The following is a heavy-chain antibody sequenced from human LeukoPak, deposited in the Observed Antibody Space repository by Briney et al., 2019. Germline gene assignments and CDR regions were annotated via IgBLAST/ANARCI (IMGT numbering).Heavy chain of an antibody. V-gene: IGHV3-48*01. J-gene: IGHJ4*02. CDR1: GFAFSSYN. CDR3: ARGGIAAAGTLWGLYYFDC. D-gene: IGHD6-13*01. Sequence: GGSLRLSCAASGFAFSSYNMNWVRQAPGKGLEWVSYISSSSSTIYYADSVKGRFTISRDNAKTSLYLQMNSLRAEDTTVYYCARGGIAAAGTLWGLYYFDCWGQGTLVTVSS. CDR2: ISSSSSTI.